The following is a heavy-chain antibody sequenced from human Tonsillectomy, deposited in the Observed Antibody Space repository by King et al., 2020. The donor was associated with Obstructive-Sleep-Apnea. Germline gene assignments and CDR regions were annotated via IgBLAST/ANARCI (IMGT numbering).Heavy chain of an antibody. CDR2: IYYSGST. CDR3: ARGGGIVVVPAATNWFDP. CDR1: GGSISSYY. V-gene: IGHV4-59*01. J-gene: IGHJ5*02. Sequence: VQLQESGPGLVKPSETLSLTCTVSGGSISSYYWSWIRQPPGKGLEWIGYIYYSGSTNYNPSLKSRVTISVDTSKNQFSLKLSSVTAADTAVYYCARGGGIVVVPAATNWFDPWGQGTLVTVSS. D-gene: IGHD2-2*01.